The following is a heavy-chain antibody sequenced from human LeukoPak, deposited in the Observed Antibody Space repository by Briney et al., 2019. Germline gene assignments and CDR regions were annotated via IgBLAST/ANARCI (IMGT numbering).Heavy chain of an antibody. V-gene: IGHV3-23*01. D-gene: IGHD2/OR15-2a*01. CDR2: LSDSGAST. CDR1: GFTLNKYA. J-gene: IGHJ5*02. Sequence: GGSLRLSCAASGFTLNKYAMTWVRQAPGQGLEWVAGLSDSGASTFYAESVKGRFTISRDNSKNTRYLHINRLRAEDTAVYYCAKDARTGVWNIGDSWFDPWGQGTLVTVSS. CDR3: AKDARTGVWNIGDSWFDP.